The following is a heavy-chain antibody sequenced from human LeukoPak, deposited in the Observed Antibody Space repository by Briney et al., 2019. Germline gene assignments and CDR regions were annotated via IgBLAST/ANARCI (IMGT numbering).Heavy chain of an antibody. CDR3: ARGDMYYYDSSGYYPFDY. D-gene: IGHD3-22*01. CDR1: GGTFSSYA. CDR2: IIPIFGIA. Sequence: GASVKVSCKASGGTFSSYAISWVRQAPGQGLEWMGRIIPIFGIANYAQKFQGRVTITADKSTSTAYMELSSLRSDDTAVYYCARGDMYYYDSSGYYPFDYWGQGTLVTVSS. J-gene: IGHJ4*02. V-gene: IGHV1-69*04.